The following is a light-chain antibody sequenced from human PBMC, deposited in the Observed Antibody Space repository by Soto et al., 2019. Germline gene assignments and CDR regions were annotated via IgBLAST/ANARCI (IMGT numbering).Light chain of an antibody. CDR2: GAS. V-gene: IGKV3-15*01. CDR3: QQYNNWLTWT. J-gene: IGKJ1*01. CDR1: QSVSGN. Sequence: EIVMTQSPATLSVSPGERATLSCSASQSVSGNLAWYRQKPGQAPMLLIYGASTRDTGIPARFSGRGSGTEFTLTISSLQSEDFAVYYGQQYNNWLTWTFGQGTKVEIK.